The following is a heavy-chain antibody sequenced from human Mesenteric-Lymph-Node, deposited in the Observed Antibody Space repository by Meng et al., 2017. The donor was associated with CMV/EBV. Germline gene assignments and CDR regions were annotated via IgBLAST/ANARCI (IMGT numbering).Heavy chain of an antibody. V-gene: IGHV3-23*01. CDR1: RLSFSSYA. CDR3: AKRQIRGDIVVVPVYYYYGMDV. CDR2: IRHSGEKA. Sequence: GESLKISCVASRLSFSSYAMSWVRQAPGKGLEWVSGIRHSGEKAYYADSVKGRFTISRDNSKNTLYLQMNSLRAEDTAVYYCAKRQIRGDIVVVPVYYYYGMDVWGQGTTVTVSS. J-gene: IGHJ6*02. D-gene: IGHD2-2*01.